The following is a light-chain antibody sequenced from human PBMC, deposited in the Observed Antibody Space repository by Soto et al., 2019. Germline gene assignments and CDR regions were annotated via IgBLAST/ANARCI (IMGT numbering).Light chain of an antibody. CDR1: SSDVGGYNY. Sequence: QSALTQPASVSGSPGQSITISCTGTSSDVGGYNYVSWYQQHPGKAPKLMIYDVSNRPSGVSNRFSGSKSGNTASLTISGLQAEDVADYYCSSYTSSSTPVRFGGGTKVTVL. V-gene: IGLV2-14*01. CDR2: DVS. CDR3: SSYTSSSTPVR. J-gene: IGLJ2*01.